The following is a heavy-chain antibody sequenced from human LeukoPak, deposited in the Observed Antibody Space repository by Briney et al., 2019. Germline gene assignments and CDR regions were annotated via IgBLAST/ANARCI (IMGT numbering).Heavy chain of an antibody. CDR2: INPNSGGT. Sequence: ASVKVSCKASGYTLTGYYMHWVRQAPGQGLEWMGWINPNSGGTNYAQKFQGRVTMTRDTSISTAYMELSRLRSDDTAVYYCAREGQLLHGMDVWGQGTTVTVSS. J-gene: IGHJ6*02. CDR3: AREGQLLHGMDV. D-gene: IGHD2-2*01. CDR1: GYTLTGYY. V-gene: IGHV1-2*02.